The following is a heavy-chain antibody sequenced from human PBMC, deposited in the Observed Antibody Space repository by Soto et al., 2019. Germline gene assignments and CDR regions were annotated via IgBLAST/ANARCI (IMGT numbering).Heavy chain of an antibody. CDR2: INHSGST. V-gene: IGHV4-34*01. CDR3: ARGFWSGSPLDY. J-gene: IGHJ4*02. D-gene: IGHD3-3*01. CDR1: GGSFSGYY. Sequence: QVQLQQWGAGLLKPSETLSLTCAVYGGSFSGYYWSWIRQPPGKGLEWIGEINHSGSTNYNPSLKSRVTISVDPSKNQFSLKLSSVTAADTAVYYCARGFWSGSPLDYWGQGTLVTVSS.